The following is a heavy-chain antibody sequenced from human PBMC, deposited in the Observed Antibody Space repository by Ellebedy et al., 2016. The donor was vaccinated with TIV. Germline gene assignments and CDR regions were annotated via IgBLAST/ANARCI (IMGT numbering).Heavy chain of an antibody. Sequence: SETLSLXXTVSGGTISSRTYYWGWIRQPPGKGLEWLGSLYYSGSTYYNPSLKTRVTISIDTSSNQFSLKLSSVTAADTAVYYCARDNYSNTRGWYYFPPYAFDSWGQGTLVTVSS. D-gene: IGHD3-22*01. J-gene: IGHJ4*02. CDR3: ARDNYSNTRGWYYFPPYAFDS. CDR1: GGTISSRTYY. CDR2: LYYSGST. V-gene: IGHV4-39*07.